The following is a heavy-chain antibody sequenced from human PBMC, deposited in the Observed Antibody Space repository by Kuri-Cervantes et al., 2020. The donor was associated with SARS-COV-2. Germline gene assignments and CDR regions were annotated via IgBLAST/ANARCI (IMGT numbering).Heavy chain of an antibody. CDR1: AYTITSND. J-gene: IGHJ6*02. CDR2: ISSYNGST. CDR3: ARDRQGGRIRITIFGVASYGMDV. V-gene: IGHV1-18*04. Sequence: ASVQISCKAAAYTITSNDISCLRQAAGQGLEWMGWISSYNGSTNYAQKLQGRVTITTEKSTSTAYMELRNLRSDDTAVYYCARDRQGGRIRITIFGVASYGMDVWGQGTTVTVSS. D-gene: IGHD3-3*01.